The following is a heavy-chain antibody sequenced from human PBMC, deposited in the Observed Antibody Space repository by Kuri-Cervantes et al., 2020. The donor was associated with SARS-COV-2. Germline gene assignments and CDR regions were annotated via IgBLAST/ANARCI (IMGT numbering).Heavy chain of an antibody. J-gene: IGHJ4*02. CDR2: IKQDGSEK. D-gene: IGHD1-26*01. CDR1: GFTFSSYW. V-gene: IGHV3-7*01. CDR3: ARDPGRVGATPSPDY. Sequence: ETLSLTCAASGFTFSSYWMSWVRQAPGKGLEWVANIKQDGSEKYYVDSVKGRFTISRDNAKNTLYLQMNSLRAEDTAVYYCARDPGRVGATPSPDYWGQGTLVTVSS.